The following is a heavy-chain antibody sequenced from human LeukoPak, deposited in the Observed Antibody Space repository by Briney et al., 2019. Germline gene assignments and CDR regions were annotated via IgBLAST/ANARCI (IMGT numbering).Heavy chain of an antibody. CDR1: GYTFTNYY. D-gene: IGHD3-9*01. CDR3: ARRYLRYSFDY. J-gene: IGHJ4*02. V-gene: IGHV1-46*01. CDR2: INPSGGST. Sequence: ASVKVSCRASGYTFTNYYMHWVRQAPGQGLEWMGIINPSGGSTSYAQKFQGRLTMTRDTSTSTVYMELSSLRSQDTAVYYCARRYLRYSFDYWGQGTLVTVSS.